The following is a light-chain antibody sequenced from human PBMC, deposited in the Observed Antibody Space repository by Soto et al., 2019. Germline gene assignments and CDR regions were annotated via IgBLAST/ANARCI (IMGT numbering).Light chain of an antibody. CDR2: YDT. Sequence: SYELTQPPSVAVAPGETARISCGGNNIGSKSLFWYQQKAGQAPLLVIYYDTNRPSGIPERFSGSNSGNTATLTISGVEVGDEADYYCQVWDLSSGHREVFGGGTKVTVL. J-gene: IGLJ2*01. CDR3: QVWDLSSGHREV. CDR1: NIGSKS. V-gene: IGLV3-21*04.